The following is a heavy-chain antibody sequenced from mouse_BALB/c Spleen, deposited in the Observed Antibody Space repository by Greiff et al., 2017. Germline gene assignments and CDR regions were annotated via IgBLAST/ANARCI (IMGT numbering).Heavy chain of an antibody. V-gene: IGHV3-2*02. CDR1: GYSITSDYA. CDR3: ARGGTYDSYAMDY. CDR2: ISYSGST. D-gene: IGHD2-14*01. J-gene: IGHJ4*01. Sequence: VQLKESGPGLVKPSQSLSLTCTVTGYSITSDYAWNWIRQFPGNKLEWMGYISYSGSTSYNPSLKSRISITRDTSKNQFFLQLNSVTTEDTATYYCARGGTYDSYAMDYWGQGTSVTVSS.